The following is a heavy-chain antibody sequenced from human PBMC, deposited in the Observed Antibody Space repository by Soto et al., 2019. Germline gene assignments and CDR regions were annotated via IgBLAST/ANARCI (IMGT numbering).Heavy chain of an antibody. Sequence: QVQLVQSGAEVKKPGASVKVSCKASGYTFTGYYMHWVRQAPGQGLEWMGWINPNCGGTNYAQKFQGWVTMTRDTSISTAYMELSRLRSDDTAVYYCARGEGGPRWGSIDYWGQGTLVTVSS. J-gene: IGHJ4*02. D-gene: IGHD2-21*01. V-gene: IGHV1-2*04. CDR2: INPNCGGT. CDR1: GYTFTGYY. CDR3: ARGEGGPRWGSIDY.